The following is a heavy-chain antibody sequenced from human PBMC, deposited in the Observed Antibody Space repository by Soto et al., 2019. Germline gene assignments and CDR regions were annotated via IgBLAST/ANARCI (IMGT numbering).Heavy chain of an antibody. CDR1: GGSISGYS. J-gene: IGHJ4*02. CDR3: ARYPRLDY. V-gene: IGHV4-59*08. Sequence: PLETLSLTCTVSGGSISGYSWSWIRQPPGKRLEWIGYIYYTGSTNYNPSLRSRVTISIDTSKNQFSLKLSSVTAADTAVYYCARYPRLDYWGPVTLVTVGS. CDR2: IYYTGST.